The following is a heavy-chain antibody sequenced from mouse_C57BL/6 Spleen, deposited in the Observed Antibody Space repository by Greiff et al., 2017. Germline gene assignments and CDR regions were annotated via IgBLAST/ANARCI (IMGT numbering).Heavy chain of an antibody. CDR3: ARIRYHCGSSYEDAMDY. D-gene: IGHD1-1*01. CDR1: GYTFTDYY. Sequence: VQLQQSGPELVKPGASVKISCKASGYTFTDYYMNWVKQSHGKSLEWIGDINPNNGGTSYNQKFKGKATLTVDKSSSTAYMELRSLTSEDSAVYYCARIRYHCGSSYEDAMDYWGQGTSVTVSS. J-gene: IGHJ4*01. CDR2: INPNNGGT. V-gene: IGHV1-26*01.